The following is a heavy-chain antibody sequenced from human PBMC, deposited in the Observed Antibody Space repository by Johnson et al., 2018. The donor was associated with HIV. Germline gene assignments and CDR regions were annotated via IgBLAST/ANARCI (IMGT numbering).Heavy chain of an antibody. CDR1: GFTVSTNS. Sequence: VQLVESGGGLVQPGGSLRLSCAASGFTVSTNSMSWVRQAPGKGLEWVSVIYSGDNTLYADSVKGRFIVSRDNSKNTLYVQMNSLRAEDTAVYYCARAYTYGAFDIWGQGTMVTVSS. D-gene: IGHD5-18*01. CDR2: IYSGDNT. J-gene: IGHJ3*02. CDR3: ARAYTYGAFDI. V-gene: IGHV3-66*01.